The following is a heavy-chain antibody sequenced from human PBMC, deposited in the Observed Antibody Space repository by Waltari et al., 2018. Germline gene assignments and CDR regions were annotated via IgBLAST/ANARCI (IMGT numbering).Heavy chain of an antibody. CDR3: ARHAGRIAAAGTDY. Sequence: QVQLQESGPGLVKPSETLSLTCTVSGGSISSYYWSWIRQPPGKGLEWIGYIYYSGTTNYNPSLKSRVTISVDTSKNQFSLKLSSVTAADTAVYYCARHAGRIAAAGTDYWGQGTLVTVSS. CDR2: IYYSGTT. J-gene: IGHJ4*02. CDR1: GGSISSYY. D-gene: IGHD6-13*01. V-gene: IGHV4-59*08.